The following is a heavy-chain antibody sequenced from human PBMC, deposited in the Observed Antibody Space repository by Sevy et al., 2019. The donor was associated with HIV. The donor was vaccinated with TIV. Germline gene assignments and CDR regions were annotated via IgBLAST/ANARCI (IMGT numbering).Heavy chain of an antibody. D-gene: IGHD7-27*01. CDR2: VSSDGSEI. Sequence: GGSLRLSCAVSGFTFSTYAMHWVRQAPGKGLECVSIVSSDGSEINYADSVKGRFTISRDNSRNKLYLQMNSLRTEDTSLYYSAGDQLGSIDYWGQGTLVTVSS. J-gene: IGHJ4*02. V-gene: IGHV3-30-3*01. CDR1: GFTFSTYA. CDR3: AGDQLGSIDY.